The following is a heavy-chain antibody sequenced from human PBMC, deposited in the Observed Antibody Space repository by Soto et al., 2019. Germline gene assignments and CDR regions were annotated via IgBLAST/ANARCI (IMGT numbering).Heavy chain of an antibody. V-gene: IGHV3-53*01. CDR3: ARDLAYYYDSSGHSNI. CDR1: GFTVSSSY. Sequence: ASGFTVSSSYMSWVRQAPGQGLEWVSIIYTGGSTYYADSVKGRFTISRDNSKNTLYLQMNSLRAEDTAVYYCARDLAYYYDSSGHSNIWGQGTMVTVSS. J-gene: IGHJ3*02. D-gene: IGHD3-22*01. CDR2: IYTGGST.